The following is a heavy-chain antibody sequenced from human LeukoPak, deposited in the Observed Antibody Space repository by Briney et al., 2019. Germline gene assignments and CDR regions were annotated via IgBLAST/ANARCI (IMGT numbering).Heavy chain of an antibody. CDR3: TRDAGTRLKYSFGYGDY. V-gene: IGHV3-21*01. Sequence: GGSLRLSCAASGFMFSNSDMGWVRQAPGKGLEWVSSISSSSSYIYYADSVKGRFTISRDNAKNSLYLQMNSLRAEDTAVYYCTRDAGTRLKYSFGYGDYWGQGALVTVSS. D-gene: IGHD5-18*01. CDR1: GFMFSNSD. CDR2: ISSSSSYI. J-gene: IGHJ4*02.